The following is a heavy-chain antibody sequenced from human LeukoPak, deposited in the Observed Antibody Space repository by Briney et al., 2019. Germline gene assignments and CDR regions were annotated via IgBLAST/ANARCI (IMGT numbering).Heavy chain of an antibody. Sequence: SGGSLRLSCAASGFTFRSYSMNWVRQAPGKGLEWVSAIDPSSTYIYYADSVKGRFTISRDNAENSLYLQMNSLRVEDTAVYYCARCSHYYDSSGYYHWYFDLWGRGTLVTVSS. D-gene: IGHD3-22*01. CDR3: ARCSHYYDSSGYYHWYFDL. V-gene: IGHV3-21*01. J-gene: IGHJ2*01. CDR1: GFTFRSYS. CDR2: IDPSSTYI.